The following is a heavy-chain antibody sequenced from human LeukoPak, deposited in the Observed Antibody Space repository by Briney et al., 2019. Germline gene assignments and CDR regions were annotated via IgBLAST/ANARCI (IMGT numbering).Heavy chain of an antibody. CDR2: INSDGSST. J-gene: IGHJ4*02. V-gene: IGHV3-74*01. Sequence: GGSLRLSCAASGFTFSSYWMHWVRQAPGKGLVWVSRINSDGSSTSYADSVKGRFTISRDNAKNTLYLQMNSLRAEDTAVYYCASIQQWLDFDYWGQGTLVTVSS. D-gene: IGHD6-19*01. CDR3: ASIQQWLDFDY. CDR1: GFTFSSYW.